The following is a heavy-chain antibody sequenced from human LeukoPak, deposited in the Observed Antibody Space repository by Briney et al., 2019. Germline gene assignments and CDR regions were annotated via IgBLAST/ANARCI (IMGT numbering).Heavy chain of an antibody. CDR1: GVSFSGDY. V-gene: IGHV4-34*01. CDR3: ARYRELLWFGGKRSQTNWFDP. J-gene: IGHJ5*02. D-gene: IGHD3-10*01. Sequence: SQTLSLTCALYGVSFSGDYRSWTRQPTGKGLEWSGEINHSGGTDSKPSLTSRVTISVDTSKNQFSLRLSSVTAADTAVYYCARYRELLWFGGKRSQTNWFDPWGQGTLVTVSS. CDR2: INHSGGT.